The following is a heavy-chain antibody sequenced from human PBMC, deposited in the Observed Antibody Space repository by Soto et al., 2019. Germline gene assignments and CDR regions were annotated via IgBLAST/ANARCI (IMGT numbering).Heavy chain of an antibody. V-gene: IGHV3-48*02. CDR2: ISSGGDTI. CDR1: GFTFSTYS. D-gene: IGHD3-3*01. CDR3: ARGFLSKSFDW. J-gene: IGHJ3*01. Sequence: EVQLVESGGGLVQPGGSLRLSCAASGFTFSTYSMDWVRQAPGKGLEWVSYISSGGDTIHYADSVKGRFSISRDSAKNSVYLQMNSLRDEDTALYYCARGFLSKSFDWWGHGTMVTVSS.